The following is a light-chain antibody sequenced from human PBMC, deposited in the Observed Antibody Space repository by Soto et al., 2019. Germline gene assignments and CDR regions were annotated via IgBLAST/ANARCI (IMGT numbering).Light chain of an antibody. V-gene: IGKV1-5*01. Sequence: DIQMTQSPSTLSASVGDRVTITCRASHSISSWLAWYQQKPGKAPKLLIYDASSLESGVPSRFSGSGSGTEFTLTISSLQPDDFATYYCQQYNSYSPTFGQGTKLEIK. CDR1: HSISSW. CDR3: QQYNSYSPT. CDR2: DAS. J-gene: IGKJ2*01.